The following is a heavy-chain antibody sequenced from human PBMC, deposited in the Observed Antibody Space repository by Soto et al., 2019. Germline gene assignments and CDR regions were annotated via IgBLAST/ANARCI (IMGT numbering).Heavy chain of an antibody. CDR2: LTGSGDST. CDR3: AKRLLDTHSRPLDY. J-gene: IGHJ4*01. V-gene: IGHV3-23*01. D-gene: IGHD2-15*01. CDR1: GFTFSSYA. Sequence: EVQLLESGGGLIQPGGSLRLSCAASGFTFSSYAMTWVRQAPGKGLEWVSTLTGSGDSTFYADSVKGRFTISRDNSNNTLFLQMSYLIADDTAVYYCAKRLLDTHSRPLDYWGHGTLVTVSS.